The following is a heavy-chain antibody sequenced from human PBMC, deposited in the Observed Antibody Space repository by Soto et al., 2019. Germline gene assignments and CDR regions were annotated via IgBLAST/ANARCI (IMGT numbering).Heavy chain of an antibody. CDR3: ARVYDDAWGSYRPFDP. D-gene: IGHD3-16*02. CDR1: GGSVSSGSYY. Sequence: PSETLSLTCTVSGGSVSSGSYYWNWVRQPPGKGLEWIGYIDYSGSTNYNPSLKSRVTISIDTSKNQFSLKLNSVTAADTAVYYRARVYDDAWGSYRPFDPWGQGALVTVSS. CDR2: IDYSGST. J-gene: IGHJ5*02. V-gene: IGHV4-61*01.